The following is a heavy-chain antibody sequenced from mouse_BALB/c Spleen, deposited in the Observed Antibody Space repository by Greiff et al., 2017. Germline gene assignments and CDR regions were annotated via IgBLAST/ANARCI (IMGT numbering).Heavy chain of an antibody. CDR3: ASSYYSISNWFAY. CDR1: GYTFTDYV. D-gene: IGHD2-5*01. V-gene: IGHV1-81*01. Sequence: QVQLQQSGPELVKPGASVKMSCKASGYTFTDYVISWVKQRTGQGLEWIGEIYPGSGSTYYNEKFKGKATLTADKSSNTAYMQLSSLTSEDSAVYFCASSYYSISNWFAYWGQGTLVTVSA. CDR2: IYPGSGST. J-gene: IGHJ3*01.